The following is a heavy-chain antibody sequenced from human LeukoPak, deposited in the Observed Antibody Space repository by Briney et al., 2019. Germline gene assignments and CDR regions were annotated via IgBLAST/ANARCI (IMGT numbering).Heavy chain of an antibody. J-gene: IGHJ4*02. CDR1: GFTVSSSY. Sequence: GGSLRLSCAASGFTVSSSYMSWVRQAPRKGLEWVSIISSAGTTYYADSVKGRFTISRDNSKNTVYLQVNSLRDEDTAVYYCARDLEAANTYYFDYWGQGTMVTVSS. CDR3: ARDLEAANTYYFDY. V-gene: IGHV3-66*01. CDR2: ISSAGTT. D-gene: IGHD6-13*01.